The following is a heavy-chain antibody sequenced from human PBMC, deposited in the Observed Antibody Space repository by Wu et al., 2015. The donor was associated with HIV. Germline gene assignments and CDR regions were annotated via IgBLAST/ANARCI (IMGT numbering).Heavy chain of an antibody. CDR2: IIPIFGTA. Sequence: QVQLVQSGAEVKKPGSSVKVSCKASGGTFSSYAISWVRQAPGQGLEWMGRIIPIFGTANYAQKFQGRVTITADESTSTAYMELSSLRSEDTAVYYCARGIFVDTAMENTGYFDYWGQGTLVTVSS. D-gene: IGHD5-18*01. V-gene: IGHV1-69*13. CDR3: ARGIFVDTAMENTGYFDY. J-gene: IGHJ4*02. CDR1: GGTFSSYA.